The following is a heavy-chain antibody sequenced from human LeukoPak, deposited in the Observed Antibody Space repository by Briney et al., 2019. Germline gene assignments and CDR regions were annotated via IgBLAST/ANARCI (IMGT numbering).Heavy chain of an antibody. D-gene: IGHD2-2*01. J-gene: IGHJ6*02. Sequence: SETLSLTCTVSGGSISSYYWSWIRQPAGKGLEWIGRIYASGSTNYNPSLKSRVTISVDTSKNQFSLKLSSVTAADTAVYYCARDNRVVVVPAELSYYYYGMDVWGQGTTVTVSS. CDR3: ARDNRVVVVPAELSYYYYGMDV. V-gene: IGHV4-4*07. CDR2: IYASGST. CDR1: GGSISSYY.